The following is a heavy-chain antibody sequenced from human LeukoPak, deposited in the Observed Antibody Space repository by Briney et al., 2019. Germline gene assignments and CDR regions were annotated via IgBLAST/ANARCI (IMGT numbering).Heavy chain of an antibody. CDR1: RFTFSSCS. J-gene: IGHJ4*02. D-gene: IGHD6-19*01. CDR2: ISSSSSYI. V-gene: IGHV3-21*01. CDR3: AREGRGGWYFDY. Sequence: GGSLRLSCAASRFTFSSCSMNWVRQAPGKGLEWVSSISSSSSYIYYADSVKGRFTISGDNAKNSLYLQMNSLRAEDTAVYYCAREGRGGWYFDYWGQGTLVTVSS.